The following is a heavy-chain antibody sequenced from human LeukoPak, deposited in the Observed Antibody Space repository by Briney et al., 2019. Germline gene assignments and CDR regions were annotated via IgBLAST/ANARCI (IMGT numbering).Heavy chain of an antibody. CDR1: GYGFTRYW. CDR3: ARRWESGSYPFDY. CDR2: IYPGDSDT. Sequence: PGESLKISCKGSGYGFTRYWIGWVRQMPGKGLEWMGIIYPGDSDTRYSPSFQGQVTISADKSISTAYLQWSSLKASDTAMYYCARRWESGSYPFDYWGQGTLVTVSS. J-gene: IGHJ4*02. V-gene: IGHV5-51*01. D-gene: IGHD1-26*01.